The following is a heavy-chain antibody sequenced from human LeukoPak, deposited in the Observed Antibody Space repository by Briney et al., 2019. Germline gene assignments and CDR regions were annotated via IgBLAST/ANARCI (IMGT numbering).Heavy chain of an antibody. CDR3: ARDGDYYGSGNFDC. J-gene: IGHJ4*02. CDR1: GYTYTSYD. Sequence: ASVKVSCKASGYTYTSYDINWVRQAPGQGLEWMGWMNPSSGNTGYAQKFQGRVTITRDTSISTAYMELSSLRSEDTAIYYCARDGDYYGSGNFDCWGQGTLVTVSS. D-gene: IGHD3-10*01. CDR2: MNPSSGNT. V-gene: IGHV1-8*03.